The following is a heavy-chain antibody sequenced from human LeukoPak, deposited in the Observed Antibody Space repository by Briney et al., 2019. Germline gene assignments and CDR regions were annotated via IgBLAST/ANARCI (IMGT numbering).Heavy chain of an antibody. CDR3: AGSIAAAGMRGFDP. V-gene: IGHV1-18*01. J-gene: IGHJ5*02. Sequence: ASVKVSCKASGYTFTSYGISWVRQAPGQGLEWMGWISAYNGNTNYAQKLQGRVTMTTDTSTSTAYVELRSLRSDDTAVYYCAGSIAAAGMRGFDPWGQGTLVTVSS. CDR1: GYTFTSYG. D-gene: IGHD6-13*01. CDR2: ISAYNGNT.